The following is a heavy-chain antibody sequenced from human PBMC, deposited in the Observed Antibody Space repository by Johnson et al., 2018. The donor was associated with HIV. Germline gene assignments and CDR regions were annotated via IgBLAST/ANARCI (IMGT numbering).Heavy chain of an antibody. CDR2: ISHDGSNK. CDR1: GFSFSDYY. CDR3: AKERQLVRAFDI. V-gene: IGHV3-30*18. J-gene: IGHJ3*02. D-gene: IGHD6-6*01. Sequence: VQLVESGGGVVQPGRSLRLSCAASGFSFSDYYMSWIRQAPGKGLEWVAVISHDGSNKYYADSVKGRFTISRDNSKNTLYLQMNSLRAVDTAVYYCAKERQLVRAFDIWGQGTMVTVSS.